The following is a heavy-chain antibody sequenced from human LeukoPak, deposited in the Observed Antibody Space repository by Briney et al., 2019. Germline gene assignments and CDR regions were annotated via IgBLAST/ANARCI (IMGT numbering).Heavy chain of an antibody. J-gene: IGHJ4*02. CDR3: ATRTSYSYFDY. CDR1: GGSFSGYY. CDR2: INHSGST. V-gene: IGHV4-34*01. D-gene: IGHD1-26*01. Sequence: SETLSLTCAVYGGSFSGYYWSWIRQPPGKGLEWIGGINHSGSTNYNPSLKSRVTISVDTSKNQFSLKLSSVTAADTAVYYCATRTSYSYFDYWGQGTLVTVSS.